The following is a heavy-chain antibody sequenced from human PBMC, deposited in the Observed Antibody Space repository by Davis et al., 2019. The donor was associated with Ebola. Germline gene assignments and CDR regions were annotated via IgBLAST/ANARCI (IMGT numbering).Heavy chain of an antibody. V-gene: IGHV3-48*03. CDR1: GFGFESYE. CDR3: AEGGREVTPLND. J-gene: IGHJ4*02. CDR2: INSRSDVI. D-gene: IGHD2-21*02. Sequence: GESLKISCAASGFGFESYEMNWVRQTPGKGLEWIAYINSRSDVIHYSDSVKGRFTISRDNAKNSLFLQMNSLRVADTAVYYCAEGGREVTPLNDWGQGTLVTVSS.